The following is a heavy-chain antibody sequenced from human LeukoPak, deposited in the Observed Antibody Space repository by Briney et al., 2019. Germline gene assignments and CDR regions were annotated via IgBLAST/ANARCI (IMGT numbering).Heavy chain of an antibody. D-gene: IGHD5-12*01. V-gene: IGHV4-4*07. Sequence: SETLFLTCSASGVSVGRFCWTWARQPVGKGLEWIGRICATGSTIYNPSLKSRVTMSKDTSRNQFSLHLTSVTAVDTAVYYCARVGSIVATIPSRIFDYWGQGTLVTVSS. CDR1: GVSVGRFC. CDR2: ICATGST. CDR3: ARVGSIVATIPSRIFDY. J-gene: IGHJ4*02.